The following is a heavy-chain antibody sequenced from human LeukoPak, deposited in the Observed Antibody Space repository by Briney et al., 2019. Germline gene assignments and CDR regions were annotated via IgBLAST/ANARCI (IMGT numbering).Heavy chain of an antibody. CDR2: ISGDGGST. D-gene: IGHD4-17*01. CDR3: AKIAAVTTVRGDY. V-gene: IGHV3-43*02. Sequence: PGGSLRLSCAASGFTFDDYAMHWVRQAPGKGLEWVSLISGDGGSTYYADSVKGRFTISRDNSKNTLYLQMNSLRAEDAAVYYCAKIAAVTTVRGDYWGQGTLVTVSS. J-gene: IGHJ4*02. CDR1: GFTFDDYA.